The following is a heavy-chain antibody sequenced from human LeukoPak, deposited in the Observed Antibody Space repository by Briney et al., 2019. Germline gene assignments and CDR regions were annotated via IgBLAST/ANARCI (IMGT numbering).Heavy chain of an antibody. V-gene: IGHV4-59*12. J-gene: IGHJ4*02. CDR2: VHYSGST. D-gene: IGHD3-16*02. CDR3: ARGKLRLGELSHLDY. CDR1: GGSISSYY. Sequence: PSETLSLTCTVSGGSISSYYWSWIRQPPGKGLEWIAYVHYSGSTNYNPSLKSRVTMSLDTSKNQFSLKLSSVTAADTAVYYCARGKLRLGELSHLDYWGQGTLVTVSS.